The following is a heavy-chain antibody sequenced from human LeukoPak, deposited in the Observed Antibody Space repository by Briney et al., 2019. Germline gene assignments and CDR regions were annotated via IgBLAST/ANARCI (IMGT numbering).Heavy chain of an antibody. CDR1: GFPFKNVS. Sequence: GGSLRLSCAASGFPFKNVSMTWVRQAPGKGLEWVGRIKSHVDDRTVDYAAAVNGRFTISRDDSKSTLYLQMNSLTTEDTVVYYCTRDQSPYSYALEYWGQGTLVCVSA. J-gene: IGHJ4*02. CDR2: IKSHVDDRTV. CDR3: TRDQSPYSYALEY. V-gene: IGHV3-15*01. D-gene: IGHD3-16*01.